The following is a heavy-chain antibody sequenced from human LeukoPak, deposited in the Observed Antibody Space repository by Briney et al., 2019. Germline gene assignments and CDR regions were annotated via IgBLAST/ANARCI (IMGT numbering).Heavy chain of an antibody. D-gene: IGHD6-19*01. CDR3: ARASIAVAGVFDY. V-gene: IGHV3-53*05. Sequence: PRGSLRLSCAVSGVSISSHYMNWVRQAPGKGLEWVSVIYSGGSTYYADSVKGRFTISRDNSKNMLYLQMDSLRAEDTAVYYCARASIAVAGVFDYWGQGTLVTVSS. CDR2: IYSGGST. CDR1: GVSISSHY. J-gene: IGHJ4*02.